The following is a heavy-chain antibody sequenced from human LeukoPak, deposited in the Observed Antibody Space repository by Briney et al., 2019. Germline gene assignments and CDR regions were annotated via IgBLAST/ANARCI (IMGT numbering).Heavy chain of an antibody. D-gene: IGHD2-2*01. CDR2: TIPILGIA. CDR1: GGTFSSYA. CDR3: ARDLSVVPAAMAHGWFDP. J-gene: IGHJ5*02. V-gene: IGHV1-69*04. Sequence: SVKVSCKASGGTFSSYAISWARQAPGQGLEWMGRTIPILGIANYAQKFQGRVTITADKSTSTAYMELSSLRSEDTAVYYCARDLSVVPAAMAHGWFDPWGQGTLVTVSS.